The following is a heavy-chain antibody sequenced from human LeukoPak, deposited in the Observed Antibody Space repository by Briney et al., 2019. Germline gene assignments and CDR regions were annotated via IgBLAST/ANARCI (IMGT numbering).Heavy chain of an antibody. V-gene: IGHV1-8*01. CDR2: MSPNSGDT. D-gene: IGHD7-27*01. CDR3: ARGPPNWGYGC. J-gene: IGHJ4*02. CDR1: GYTFTSYD. Sequence: ASVKVSCKASGYTFTSYDFNWVRQATGQRPEWMGWMSPNSGDTGYAQKFQDRVTMTRNTSISTAYMELSGLRSDDTAVYYCARGPPNWGYGCWGPGTLVTVSS.